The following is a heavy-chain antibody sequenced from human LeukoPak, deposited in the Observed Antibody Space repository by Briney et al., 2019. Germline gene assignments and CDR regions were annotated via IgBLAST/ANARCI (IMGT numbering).Heavy chain of an antibody. CDR2: INNSGAGT. D-gene: IGHD3-16*01. V-gene: IGHV3-23*01. J-gene: IGHJ6*03. CDR3: AKGLRTGVGPYMGYHYYMDV. CDR1: GFTFSNYA. Sequence: GGSLRLSCAASGFTFSNYAMSWVRQAPGKGLKWVSTINNSGAGTYYADSVKGRFTISRDNSYNTVSLQMNSLRDEDTGVYYCAKGLRTGVGPYMGYHYYMDVWGKGATVTVSS.